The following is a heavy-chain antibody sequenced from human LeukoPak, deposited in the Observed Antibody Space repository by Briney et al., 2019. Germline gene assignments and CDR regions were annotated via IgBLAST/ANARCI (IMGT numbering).Heavy chain of an antibody. V-gene: IGHV1-69*13. CDR1: GGTFGSYA. CDR3: ARRQLVAPNYYYYGMDV. D-gene: IGHD6-6*01. Sequence: GASVKVSCKASGGTFGSYAISWVRQAPGQGLEWMGGIIPIFGTANYAQKFQGRVTITADESTSTAYMELSSLRSEDTAVYYCARRQLVAPNYYYYGMDVWGQGTTVTVSS. J-gene: IGHJ6*02. CDR2: IIPIFGTA.